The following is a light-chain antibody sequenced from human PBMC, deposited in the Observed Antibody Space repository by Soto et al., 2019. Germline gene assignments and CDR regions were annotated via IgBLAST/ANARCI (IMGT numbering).Light chain of an antibody. Sequence: QSALTQPPSASGSPGQSVTISCTGTSSDVGGYNYVSWYQQHPGKAPKLMIYEVSKRPSGVPDRFSGSKSGNTASLTVSGLQAEDEADYYCSSYAGSNVYVFGTGTKLT. J-gene: IGLJ1*01. V-gene: IGLV2-8*01. CDR1: SSDVGGYNY. CDR3: SSYAGSNVYV. CDR2: EVS.